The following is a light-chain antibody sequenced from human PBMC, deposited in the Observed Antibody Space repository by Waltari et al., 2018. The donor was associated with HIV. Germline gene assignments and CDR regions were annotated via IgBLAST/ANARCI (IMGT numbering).Light chain of an antibody. CDR2: EVS. V-gene: IGLV2-23*02. J-gene: IGLJ3*02. CDR1: RRDVGSDNF. CDR3: SSHVDFIEVM. Sequence: QSALTQPVSEIGSHGKSITLSCTGSRRDVGSDNFVSRLQQEPGKAPKSIIYEVSKRPSGVSNLFSGSKSGNTASLTISGLQAEDEADYYCSSHVDFIEVMFGGGTKLTVL.